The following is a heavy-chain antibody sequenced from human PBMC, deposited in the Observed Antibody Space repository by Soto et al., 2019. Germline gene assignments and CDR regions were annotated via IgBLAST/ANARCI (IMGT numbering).Heavy chain of an antibody. V-gene: IGHV4-31*03. CDR2: IYYSGST. J-gene: IGHJ5*02. Sequence: PSETLSLTCTVSGGSMSSGGYYWSWIRQHPGKGLEWIGYIYYSGSTYYNPSLKSRVTISVDTSKNEFSLKLNSVTGADTAVYYCARVGAIAPAVLNWLDPWGQGTLVTVS. CDR1: GGSMSSGGYY. CDR3: ARVGAIAPAVLNWLDP. D-gene: IGHD6-13*01.